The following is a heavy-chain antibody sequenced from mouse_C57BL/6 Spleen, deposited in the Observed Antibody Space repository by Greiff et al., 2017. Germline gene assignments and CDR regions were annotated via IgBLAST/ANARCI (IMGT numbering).Heavy chain of an antibody. Sequence: VQLQQPGAELVMPGASVKLSCKASGYTFTSYWMHWVKQRPGHGLEWIGEIDPADSYTNYNQKFKGKSTLTVDKSSSTAYMQLSSLTSEDSAVYYCARWGSLNYDAMDYWGQGTSVTVSS. CDR1: GYTFTSYW. CDR2: IDPADSYT. D-gene: IGHD1-1*02. CDR3: ARWGSLNYDAMDY. J-gene: IGHJ4*01. V-gene: IGHV1-69*01.